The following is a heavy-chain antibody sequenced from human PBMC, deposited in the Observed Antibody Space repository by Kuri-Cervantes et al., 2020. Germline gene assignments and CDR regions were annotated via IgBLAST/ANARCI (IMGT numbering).Heavy chain of an antibody. Sequence: ETLSLTCAASGFTFSSYSMNWVRQAPGKGLEWVSYISSSSSTIYYADSVKGRFTISRDNAKNSLYLQMNSLRDEDTAVYYCASSGTRYFDWLLSQIDAFDLWGQGTMVTVSS. CDR2: ISSSSSTI. CDR1: GFTFSSYS. CDR3: ASSGTRYFDWLLSQIDAFDL. J-gene: IGHJ3*01. V-gene: IGHV3-48*02. D-gene: IGHD3-9*01.